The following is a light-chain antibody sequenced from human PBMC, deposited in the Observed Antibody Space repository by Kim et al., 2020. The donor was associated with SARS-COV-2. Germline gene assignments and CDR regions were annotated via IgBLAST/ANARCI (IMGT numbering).Light chain of an antibody. CDR1: SNNVGNQG. CDR2: RNN. CDR3: SAWDSSLSAVV. V-gene: IGLV10-54*01. J-gene: IGLJ2*01. Sequence: QAGLTQPPSVSKGLRQTATLTCTGNSNNVGNQGAAWLQQHQGHPPKLLSYRNNNRPSGISERLSASRSGNTASLTITGLQPEDEADYYCSAWDSSLSAVVFGGGIKLTVL.